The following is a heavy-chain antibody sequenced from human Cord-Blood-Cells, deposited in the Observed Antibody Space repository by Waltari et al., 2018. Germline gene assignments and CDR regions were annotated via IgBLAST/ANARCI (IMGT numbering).Heavy chain of an antibody. CDR2: ISYDGSNK. Sequence: QVQLVESGGGVVQPGRSLRLSCAASGFTSSSYGMPWVRQARGKGLEWGAVISYDGSNKYYAESVKGRFTISRDNSKNTLYLQMNSLRAEDTAVYYCANYGGNSVDYYYGMDVWGQGTTVTVSS. CDR1: GFTSSSYG. V-gene: IGHV3-30*18. CDR3: ANYGGNSVDYYYGMDV. D-gene: IGHD4-17*01. J-gene: IGHJ6*02.